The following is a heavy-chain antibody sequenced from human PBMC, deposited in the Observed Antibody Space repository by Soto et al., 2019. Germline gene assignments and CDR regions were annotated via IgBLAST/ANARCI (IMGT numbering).Heavy chain of an antibody. Sequence: QVQLVQSGAEVKKPGSSVKVSCKASGGTFSSYTISWVRQAPGQGLEWMGRIIPILGIANYAQKFQGRVTITADKSTSTAYMELSSLRSEDTAVYYCARAEEYCSSTSCYAHGMDVWGQGTTVTVFS. CDR2: IIPILGIA. CDR1: GGTFSSYT. CDR3: ARAEEYCSSTSCYAHGMDV. V-gene: IGHV1-69*02. J-gene: IGHJ6*02. D-gene: IGHD2-2*01.